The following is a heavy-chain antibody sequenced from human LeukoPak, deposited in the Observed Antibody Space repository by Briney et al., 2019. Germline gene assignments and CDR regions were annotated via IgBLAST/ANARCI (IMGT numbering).Heavy chain of an antibody. D-gene: IGHD3-10*01. V-gene: IGHV3-30*02. CDR3: AEDPGTRYDPLGYFDY. Sequence: GGSLRLSCAASGFTFSSYGMHWVRQAPVKGLEWVAFIRYDGSNKYYADSVKGRFTISRDNSKNTLYLQMNSLRAEDTAVYYCAEDPGTRYDPLGYFDYWGQGTLVTVSS. CDR2: IRYDGSNK. J-gene: IGHJ4*02. CDR1: GFTFSSYG.